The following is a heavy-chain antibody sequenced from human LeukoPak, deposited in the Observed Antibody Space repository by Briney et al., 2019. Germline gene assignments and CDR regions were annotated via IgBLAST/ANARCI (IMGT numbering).Heavy chain of an antibody. V-gene: IGHV3-30*18. D-gene: IGHD6-6*01. CDR3: AKDEQLAFDY. J-gene: IGHJ4*02. CDR2: ISYDGSNK. CDR1: GFTFSSYG. Sequence: PGGSLRLSCAASGFTFSSYGMHWVRQAPGKGLEWVAVISYDGSNKYYADSVKGRFTISRDNSKNTLYLQMNSLRAEGTAVYYCAKDEQLAFDYWGQGTLVTVSS.